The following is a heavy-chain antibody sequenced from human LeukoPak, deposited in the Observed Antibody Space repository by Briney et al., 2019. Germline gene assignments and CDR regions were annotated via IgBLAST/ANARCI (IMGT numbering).Heavy chain of an antibody. CDR1: GFSISSAYY. CDR2: IYYSGST. D-gene: IGHD3-16*02. V-gene: IGHV4-38-2*02. J-gene: IGHJ5*02. CDR3: ARDENGYVWGSFRA. Sequence: SETLSLTCTVSGFSISSAYYWGWIRQPPGKGLEWIGNIYYSGSTYYNPSLESRVTMSLDTSKNQFSLKLSSVTAADTAVYYCARDENGYVWGSFRAWGQGTLVTVSS.